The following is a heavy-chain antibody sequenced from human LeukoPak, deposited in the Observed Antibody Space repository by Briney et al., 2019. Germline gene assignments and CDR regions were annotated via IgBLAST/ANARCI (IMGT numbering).Heavy chain of an antibody. CDR2: IKSKTDGGTT. V-gene: IGHV3-15*01. Sequence: GGSLRLSCAASGFTFSNAWMSWVRQAPGKGLEWVGRIKSKTDGGTTDYAAPVKGRFTISRDDSKNTLYLQMNSLKTEDTAVYYCTSMTTVTTDDYYYYYMDVWGKGTTVTVSS. CDR3: TSMTTVTTDDYYYYYMDV. CDR1: GFTFSNAW. J-gene: IGHJ6*03. D-gene: IGHD4-17*01.